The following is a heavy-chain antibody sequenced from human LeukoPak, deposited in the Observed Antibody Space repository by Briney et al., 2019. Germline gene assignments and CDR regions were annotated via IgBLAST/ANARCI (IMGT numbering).Heavy chain of an antibody. J-gene: IGHJ4*02. CDR1: GFTFSSYA. CDR3: ARGEARLFDY. V-gene: IGHV3-23*01. CDR2: ISGSGGST. Sequence: GGSLRLSCAASGFTFSSYAMSWVRQAPGKGLEWVSAISGSGGSTYYADSVEGRFTISRDNAKNSLYLQMNSLRAEDTAVYYCARGEARLFDYWGQGTLVTVSS. D-gene: IGHD6-6*01.